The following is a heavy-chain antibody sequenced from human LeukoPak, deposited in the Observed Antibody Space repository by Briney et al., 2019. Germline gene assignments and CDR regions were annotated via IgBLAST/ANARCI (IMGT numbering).Heavy chain of an antibody. CDR2: ISGSGGST. D-gene: IGHD6-19*01. Sequence: GGSLRLSCAASGFTFSSYAMSWVRQAPGKGLEWVSAISGSGGSTYYADSVKGRFTISRDNSKNTLYLQMNSLRAEDTAVSYCAKVDVLIAVAGNFDYWGQGTLVPVSS. CDR3: AKVDVLIAVAGNFDY. J-gene: IGHJ4*02. CDR1: GFTFSSYA. V-gene: IGHV3-23*01.